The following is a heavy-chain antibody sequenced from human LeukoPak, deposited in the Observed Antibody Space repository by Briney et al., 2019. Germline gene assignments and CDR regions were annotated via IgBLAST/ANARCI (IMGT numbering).Heavy chain of an antibody. D-gene: IGHD2/OR15-2a*01. V-gene: IGHV3-74*01. CDR2: IRGDGSDA. CDR3: ARDWFHAIDY. CDR1: GFSFSETW. J-gene: IGHJ4*02. Sequence: GGSLRLSCAAPGFSFSETWMHWVRQVPGRGLIWVSRIRGDGSDARYAESVKGRFTISRDNAENTLYLQMNSLREEDTAIYYCARDWFHAIDYWGQGTLVTVSS.